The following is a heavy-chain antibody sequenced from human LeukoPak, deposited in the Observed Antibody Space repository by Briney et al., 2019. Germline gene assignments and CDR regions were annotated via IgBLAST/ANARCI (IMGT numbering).Heavy chain of an antibody. Sequence: PSETLSLTCTVSGGSISSSSYYWGWIRQPPGKGLEWIGSIYYSGSTYYNPSLKSRVTISVDTSKNQFSLKLSSVTAADTAVYYCARNVLLWFGEFLYFDYWGQGTLVTVSS. CDR1: GGSISSSSYY. D-gene: IGHD3-10*01. J-gene: IGHJ4*02. CDR2: IYYSGST. CDR3: ARNVLLWFGEFLYFDY. V-gene: IGHV4-39*01.